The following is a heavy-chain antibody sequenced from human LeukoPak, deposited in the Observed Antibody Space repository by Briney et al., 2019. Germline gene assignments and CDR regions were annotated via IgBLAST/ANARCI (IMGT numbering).Heavy chain of an antibody. Sequence: PSETLSLTCAVYGGSFSGYYWSWIRQPPGKGLEWIGEINHSGSTNYNPSLKSRVTISVDTSKNQFSLKLSSVTAADTAVYYRVYGMDVWGQGTTVTVSS. J-gene: IGHJ6*02. V-gene: IGHV4-34*01. CDR3: VYGMDV. CDR2: INHSGST. CDR1: GGSFSGYY.